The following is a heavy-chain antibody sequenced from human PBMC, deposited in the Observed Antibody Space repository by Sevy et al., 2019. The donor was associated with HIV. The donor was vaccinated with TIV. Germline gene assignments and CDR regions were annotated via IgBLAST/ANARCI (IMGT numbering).Heavy chain of an antibody. V-gene: IGHV1-69*13. D-gene: IGHD4-17*01. CDR3: ARANEVTTRGDYFDS. J-gene: IGHJ4*02. Sequence: ASVKVSCKPSGGTFSNYDINWVRHAPGQGLEWMGGITPFFRTSSYAEKFQGRLTITSDESTSAAHMELNSLTSEDTAIYYCARANEVTTRGDYFDSWGQGTLVTVSS. CDR1: GGTFSNYD. CDR2: ITPFFRTS.